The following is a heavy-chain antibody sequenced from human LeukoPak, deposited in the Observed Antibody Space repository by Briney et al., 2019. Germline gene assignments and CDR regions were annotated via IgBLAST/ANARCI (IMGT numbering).Heavy chain of an antibody. D-gene: IGHD3-3*01. V-gene: IGHV1-18*01. J-gene: IGHJ4*02. Sequence: ASVKVSCKASGYTFTSYGISWVRQAPGQGLEWMGWISAYNGNTNYAQKLQGRVTMTTDTSTSTAYVELRSLRSDDTAVYYCAKTYYDFWSGYYFDYWGQGTLVTVSS. CDR2: ISAYNGNT. CDR1: GYTFTSYG. CDR3: AKTYYDFWSGYYFDY.